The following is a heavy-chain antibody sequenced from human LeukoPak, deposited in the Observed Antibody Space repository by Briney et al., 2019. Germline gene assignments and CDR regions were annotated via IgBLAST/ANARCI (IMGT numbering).Heavy chain of an antibody. V-gene: IGHV3-30*18. CDR3: AKSMHYDSSGYYSALDY. Sequence: GGSLRLSCAASGFTFSSYGMHWVRQAPGKGLEWVAVISYDGSNKYYADSVKGRFTISRDNSKNTLYLQMNSLRAEDTAVYYCAKSMHYDSSGYYSALDYWGQGTLVTVSS. CDR1: GFTFSSYG. D-gene: IGHD3-22*01. J-gene: IGHJ4*02. CDR2: ISYDGSNK.